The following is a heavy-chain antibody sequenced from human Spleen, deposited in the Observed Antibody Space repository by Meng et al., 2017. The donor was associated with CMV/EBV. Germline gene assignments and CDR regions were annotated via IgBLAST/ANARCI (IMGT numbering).Heavy chain of an antibody. V-gene: IGHV4-34*01. Sequence: SEKLSLTCAVYGGSFIGYYWSWIRQRPGKGLEWIGEINHSGSTNYNPSLKSRVTISVDTSKNQFSLKLSSVTAADTAVYYCAREKSIYDGGGWNWGQGTLVTVSS. CDR3: AREKSIYDGGGWN. CDR1: GGSFIGYY. D-gene: IGHD5/OR15-5a*01. J-gene: IGHJ4*02. CDR2: INHSGST.